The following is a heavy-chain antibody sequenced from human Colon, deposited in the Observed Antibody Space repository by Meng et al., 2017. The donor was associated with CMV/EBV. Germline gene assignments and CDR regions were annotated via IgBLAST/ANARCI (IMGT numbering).Heavy chain of an antibody. D-gene: IGHD6-25*01. J-gene: IGHJ4*02. V-gene: IGHV3-7*02. CDR1: GFIFSNYW. CDR3: VRSGAAAAFDV. Sequence: GESLKISCAASGFIFSNYWMSWVRQPPGKGLEWVANIKQDGLVKYYLDSVRGRFTISRDNAKNSLYLQMNSLRAEDMAVYYCVRSGAAAAFDVWGQGTLVTVSS. CDR2: IKQDGLVK.